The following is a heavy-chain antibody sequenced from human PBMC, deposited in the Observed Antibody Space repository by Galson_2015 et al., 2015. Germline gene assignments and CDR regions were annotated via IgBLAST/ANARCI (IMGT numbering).Heavy chain of an antibody. J-gene: IGHJ6*02. CDR2: IYSGGST. CDR3: ARESPKLQFPTTYYYYSYGMDV. Sequence: SLRLSCAASGFTVSSNYMSWVRQAPGKGLEWVSVIYSGGSTYYADSVKGRFTISRDNSKNTLYLQMNSLRAEDTAVYYCARESPKLQFPTTYYYYSYGMDVGGQGPTVTVSS. CDR1: GFTVSSNY. D-gene: IGHD5-24*01. V-gene: IGHV3-66*02.